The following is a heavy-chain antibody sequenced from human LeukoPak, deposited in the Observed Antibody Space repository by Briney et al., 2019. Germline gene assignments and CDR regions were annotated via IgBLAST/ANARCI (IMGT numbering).Heavy chain of an antibody. CDR2: ISSSGSTI. V-gene: IGHV3-48*01. CDR1: GFTFSSYS. D-gene: IGHD4-17*01. Sequence: PGGSLRLSCAASGFTFSSYSMNWVRQAPGKGLEWVSYISSSGSTIYYADSVKGRFTISRDNSKNTLYLQMNSLRVEDTAVYYCARDGDGDYVFSYYFDYWGQGTLVTVSS. CDR3: ARDGDGDYVFSYYFDY. J-gene: IGHJ4*02.